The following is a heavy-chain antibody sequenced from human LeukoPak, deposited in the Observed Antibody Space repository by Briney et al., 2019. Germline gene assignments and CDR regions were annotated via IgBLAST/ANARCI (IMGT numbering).Heavy chain of an antibody. CDR1: GGTFSSYA. J-gene: IGHJ4*02. CDR3: ARTYYYGSGRYPFGY. Sequence: SVKVSCKASGGTFSSYAISWVRQAPGQGLEWMGGIIPIFGTANYAQKFQGRVTITADESTSIAYMELSSLRSEDTAVYYCARTYYYGSGRYPFGYWGQGTLVTVSS. CDR2: IIPIFGTA. D-gene: IGHD3-10*01. V-gene: IGHV1-69*13.